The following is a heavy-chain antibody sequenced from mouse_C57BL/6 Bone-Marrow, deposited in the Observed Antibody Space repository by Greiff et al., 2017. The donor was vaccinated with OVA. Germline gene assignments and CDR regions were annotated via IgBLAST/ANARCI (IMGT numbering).Heavy chain of an antibody. CDR3: ARSIYYDYDVYYIDY. J-gene: IGHJ2*01. Sequence: QVQLQQPGAELVKPGASVKLSCKASGYTFTSYWMQWVKQRPGQGLEWIGEIDPSDSYTNYNQKFKGKATLTVDTSSSTAYMQLSSLTSEDSAVYYCARSIYYDYDVYYIDYWGQGTTLTVSS. CDR2: IDPSDSYT. D-gene: IGHD2-4*01. CDR1: GYTFTSYW. V-gene: IGHV1-50*01.